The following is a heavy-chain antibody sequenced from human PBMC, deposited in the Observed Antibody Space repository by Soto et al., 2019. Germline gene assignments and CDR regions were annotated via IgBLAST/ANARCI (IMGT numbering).Heavy chain of an antibody. CDR3: ARGTVVQILGY. V-gene: IGHV1-8*01. Sequence: ASVKVSCKASGYTFTSYDINWVRQATGQGLEWMGWMNPNSGNTGYAQKFQGRVTMTRDTSTSTVYMELSSLRSEDTAVYYCARGTVVQILGYWSQGTLVTVSS. CDR2: MNPNSGNT. J-gene: IGHJ4*02. D-gene: IGHD3-16*01. CDR1: GYTFTSYD.